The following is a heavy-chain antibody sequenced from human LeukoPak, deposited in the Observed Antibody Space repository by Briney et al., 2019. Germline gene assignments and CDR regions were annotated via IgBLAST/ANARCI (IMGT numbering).Heavy chain of an antibody. CDR2: INWNGGST. J-gene: IGHJ4*02. D-gene: IGHD3-10*01. CDR1: GFTFDDYG. CDR3: ARAKGVYGSGINYFDY. Sequence: GGSLRLSCAASGFTFDDYGMSWVRQAPGKGLEWVSGINWNGGSTGYADSVKGRFTISRDNAKNSLYLQMNSLRAEDTAVYYCARAKGVYGSGINYFDYWGQGTLVTVSS. V-gene: IGHV3-20*04.